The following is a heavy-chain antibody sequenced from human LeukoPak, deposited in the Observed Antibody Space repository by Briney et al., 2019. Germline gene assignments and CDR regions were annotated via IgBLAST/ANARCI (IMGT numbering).Heavy chain of an antibody. CDR1: GFTFTNYA. D-gene: IGHD4-23*01. Sequence: GGSLRLSCAASGFTFTNYAMHWVRQAPGKGLEWVAVISYDETNKYYEDSVKGRFTISRDSSKNTLYLQMSSLRDEDTAVYYWAKNNDFGGSYWYFDLWGRGTLVTVSS. J-gene: IGHJ2*01. CDR3: AKNNDFGGSYWYFDL. CDR2: ISYDETNK. V-gene: IGHV3-30*04.